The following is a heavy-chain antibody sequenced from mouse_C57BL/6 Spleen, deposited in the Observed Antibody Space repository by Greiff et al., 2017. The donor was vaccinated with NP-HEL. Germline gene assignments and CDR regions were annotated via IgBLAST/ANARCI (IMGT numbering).Heavy chain of an antibody. CDR2: IWSGGST. J-gene: IGHJ4*01. CDR1: GFSLTSYG. Sequence: VKLQQSGPGLVQPSQSLSITCTVSGFSLTSYGVHWVRQSPGKGLEWLGVIWSGGSTDYNAAFISKLSISKDNSKSQVFFKMNSLQADDTAIYYCARRGGSLVRQDYYAMDYWGQGTSVTVSS. CDR3: ARRGGSLVRQDYYAMDY. D-gene: IGHD2-14*01. V-gene: IGHV2-2*01.